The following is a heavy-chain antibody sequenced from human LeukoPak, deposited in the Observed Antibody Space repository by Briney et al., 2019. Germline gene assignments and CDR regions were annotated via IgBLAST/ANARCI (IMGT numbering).Heavy chain of an antibody. CDR1: GYTFTSYG. V-gene: IGHV1-18*01. CDR2: ISAYNGNT. J-gene: IGHJ4*02. D-gene: IGHD6-19*01. Sequence: ASVKVSCKASGYTFTSYGISWVRQAPGQGLEWMGWISAYNGNTNYAQKLQGRATMTTDTSTSTAYMELRSLRSDNTAVYYCARAFSSGIAVAGTGYYFDYWGQGTLVTVSS. CDR3: ARAFSSGIAVAGTGYYFDY.